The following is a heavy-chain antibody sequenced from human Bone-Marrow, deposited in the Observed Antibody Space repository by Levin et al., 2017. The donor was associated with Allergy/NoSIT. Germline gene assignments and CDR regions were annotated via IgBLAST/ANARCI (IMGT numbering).Heavy chain of an antibody. V-gene: IGHV4-31*03. CDR2: VYYTGST. Sequence: SQTLSLTCTVSGGSIGSGGHYWNWIRQYPGKGLEWIGYVYYTGSTSYNPSLKSRVTISIDTFKHQFSLKVSSVTVADTAVYYCAKSRDYCGGDCYDFDFWGQGSLVTVSS. CDR1: GGSIGSGGHY. CDR3: AKSRDYCGGDCYDFDF. J-gene: IGHJ4*02. D-gene: IGHD2-21*02.